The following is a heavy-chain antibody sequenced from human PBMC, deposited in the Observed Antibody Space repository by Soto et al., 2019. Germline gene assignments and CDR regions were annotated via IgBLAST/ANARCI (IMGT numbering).Heavy chain of an antibody. J-gene: IGHJ1*01. CDR3: ARGAMAGNEVPGD. CDR1: GFTFRSYW. CDR2: INLDGSEK. Sequence: EGQLVESGGGLVQPGGSLRLSCQVSGFTFRSYWMTWVRRAPGKGLEWVANINLDGSEKYYVDAVKGRFTISRDNAKNSLPLDLRVLRANDTDVYYFARGAMAGNEVPGDWGPGTLVTVSS. D-gene: IGHD1-1*01. V-gene: IGHV3-7*05.